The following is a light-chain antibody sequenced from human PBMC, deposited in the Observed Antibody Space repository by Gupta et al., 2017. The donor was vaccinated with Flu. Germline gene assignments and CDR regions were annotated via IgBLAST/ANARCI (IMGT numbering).Light chain of an antibody. J-gene: IGKJ3*01. CDR1: DIRDH. CDR2: DAS. CDR3: QQYDGLPVT. V-gene: IGKV1-33*01. Sequence: DIRDHLNWYHQKPGKAPILLMYDASKLETGAPGRFSGDGSGTDFSLTITNLQAEDVGTYYCQQYDGLPVTFGPGTKVNVK.